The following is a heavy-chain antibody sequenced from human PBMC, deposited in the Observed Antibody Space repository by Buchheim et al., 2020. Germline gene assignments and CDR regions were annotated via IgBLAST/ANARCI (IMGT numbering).Heavy chain of an antibody. CDR2: LSGSGAST. Sequence: EVQLLESGGDLVQPGGSLRLSCAASGFTFSSYAMTWVRQTPEKGLEWVSGLSGSGASTYYADSVKGRFTVSRDNSKKTVYLQMSNLRAEDTATYYCAKSLLDYYFYGLDVWAKGP. J-gene: IGHJ6*02. V-gene: IGHV3-23*01. D-gene: IGHD2/OR15-2a*01. CDR3: AKSLLDYYFYGLDV. CDR1: GFTFSSYA.